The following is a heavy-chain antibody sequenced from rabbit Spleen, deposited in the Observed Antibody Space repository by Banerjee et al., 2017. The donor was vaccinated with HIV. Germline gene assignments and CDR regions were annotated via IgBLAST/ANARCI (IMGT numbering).Heavy chain of an antibody. CDR1: GFSFSDRDV. CDR3: ARDLVGVIGWNFNL. CDR2: INTATGKA. J-gene: IGHJ4*01. Sequence: QEQLVESGGGLVKPEGSLTLTCKASGFSFSDRDVMCWVRQAPGKGLEWIACINTATGKAVYASWAKGRFTISKTSSNTVTLQMTSLTAADMATCFCARDLVGVIGWNFNLWGPGTLVTVS. D-gene: IGHD1-1*01. V-gene: IGHV1S45*01.